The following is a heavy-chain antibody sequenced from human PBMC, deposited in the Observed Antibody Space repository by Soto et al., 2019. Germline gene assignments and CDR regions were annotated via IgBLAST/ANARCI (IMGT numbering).Heavy chain of an antibody. CDR2: IIPISGTA. J-gene: IGHJ6*02. V-gene: IGHV1-69*01. D-gene: IGHD2-2*01. Sequence: QVQLVQSGAEVKTPGSSVKVSCKASGGTFSSYAISWVRQAPGQGLEWMGGIIPISGTANYAQKIQGRVTTTADECTSTDYLELSSLRSEDTAVYYCARSQGSSTSLEIYYYYYYGMDVWGQGTTVTVSS. CDR1: GGTFSSYA. CDR3: ARSQGSSTSLEIYYYYYYGMDV.